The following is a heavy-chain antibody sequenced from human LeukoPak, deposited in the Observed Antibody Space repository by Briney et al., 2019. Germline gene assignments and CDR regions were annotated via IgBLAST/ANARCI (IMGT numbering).Heavy chain of an antibody. CDR1: GFTFSSYA. V-gene: IGHV3-30-3*01. Sequence: GGSLRLSCAASGFTFSSYAMHWVRQAPGKGLEWVAVISYDGSNKYYADSVKGRFTISRDNSKNTLYLQMNSLRAEDTAVYYCARYPSVTDAFDIWGQGTMVTVSS. CDR2: ISYDGSNK. CDR3: ARYPSVTDAFDI. J-gene: IGHJ3*02. D-gene: IGHD2-2*01.